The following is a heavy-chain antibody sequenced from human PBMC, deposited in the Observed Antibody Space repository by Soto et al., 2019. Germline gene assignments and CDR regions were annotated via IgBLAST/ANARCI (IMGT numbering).Heavy chain of an antibody. Sequence: QVQLQESGPGLVKPSETLSLSCTVSGGSISSYYWSWFRQSPGKRMEWIGYVHHSWGSSYNPSLHPLVAISLDTSKSQFSLKVTSVTATDTAVYYCARQGFGPLHGLVDVWGQGTTVTVSS. CDR2: VHHSWGS. CDR3: ARQGFGPLHGLVDV. D-gene: IGHD3-10*01. CDR1: GGSISSYY. V-gene: IGHV4-59*08. J-gene: IGHJ6*02.